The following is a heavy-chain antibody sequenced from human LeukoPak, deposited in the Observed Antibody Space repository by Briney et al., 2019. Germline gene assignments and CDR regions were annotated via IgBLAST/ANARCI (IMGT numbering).Heavy chain of an antibody. CDR2: IYTSGST. D-gene: IGHD5-18*01. Sequence: TSETLSLTSTVSGGSISSGSYYWSWIRQPAGKGLEWIGRIYTSGSTNYNPSLKSRVTISVDTSKNQFSLKLSSVTAADTAVYYRARSRGYSYGPRQAFDIWGQGTMVTVSS. CDR1: GGSISSGSYY. CDR3: ARSRGYSYGPRQAFDI. V-gene: IGHV4-61*02. J-gene: IGHJ3*02.